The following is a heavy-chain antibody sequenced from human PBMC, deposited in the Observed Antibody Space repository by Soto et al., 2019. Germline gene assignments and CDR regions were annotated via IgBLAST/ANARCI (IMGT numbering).Heavy chain of an antibody. Sequence: ASVKVSCKASGYTFTSYGISWVRQAPGQGLEWMGWISAYNGNTNYAQKLQGRVTMTTDTSTSTAYMELRSLRSDDTAVYYCARGPPFGGYYDIWTGHNWFEPWGQGTMVTVSS. V-gene: IGHV1-18*04. CDR2: ISAYNGNT. D-gene: IGHD3-9*01. CDR1: GYTFTSYG. J-gene: IGHJ5*02. CDR3: ARGPPFGGYYDIWTGHNWFEP.